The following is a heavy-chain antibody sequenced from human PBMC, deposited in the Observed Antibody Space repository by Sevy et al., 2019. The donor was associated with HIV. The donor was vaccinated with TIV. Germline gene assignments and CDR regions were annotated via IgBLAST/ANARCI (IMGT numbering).Heavy chain of an antibody. CDR2: ISHDGSYR. CDR3: AKNRPPGGSLFSRHGMDV. V-gene: IGHV3-30*18. D-gene: IGHD3-16*01. CDR1: GFTFSTYD. Sequence: GGSLRLSCAASGFTFSTYDIHWVRQAPGKGLEWVAIISHDGSYRYYADSVRGRFSMSRDNSKNTVSLQMSGLSAEDTAVYYCAKNRPPGGSLFSRHGMDVWGRGTTVTVSS. J-gene: IGHJ6*02.